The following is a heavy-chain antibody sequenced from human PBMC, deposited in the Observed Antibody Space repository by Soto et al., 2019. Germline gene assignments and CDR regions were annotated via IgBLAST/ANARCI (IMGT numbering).Heavy chain of an antibody. J-gene: IGHJ4*02. CDR2: INHSGST. CDR1: GGSFSGYY. CDR3: ARLSRGAAAGFDY. D-gene: IGHD6-13*01. Sequence: SETLSLTCAVYGGSFSGYYWTWIRQPPGTGLEWIGEINHSGSTNYNPSLKSRVTISVDTSNNQFSLRLTSMTAADTAVYYCARLSRGAAAGFDYWGQGALVTVSS. V-gene: IGHV4-34*01.